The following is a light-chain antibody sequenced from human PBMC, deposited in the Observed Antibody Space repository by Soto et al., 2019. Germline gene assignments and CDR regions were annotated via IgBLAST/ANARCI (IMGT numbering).Light chain of an antibody. Sequence: EIVLTQSPATLSLSPGERATLSCRASQSVAYTYLAWFQQKPGQAPRLLIYGASSRATGIPDRFSGSGSGTDFTLTISRLEPEDFTVYYCQQYGSPTWTFGQGTKVDIK. CDR2: GAS. J-gene: IGKJ1*01. CDR3: QQYGSPTWT. V-gene: IGKV3-20*01. CDR1: QSVAYTY.